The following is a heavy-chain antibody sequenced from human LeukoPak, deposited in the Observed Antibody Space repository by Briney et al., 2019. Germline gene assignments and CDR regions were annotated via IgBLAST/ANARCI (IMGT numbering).Heavy chain of an antibody. V-gene: IGHV3-43*01. CDR2: ISWDGGST. CDR1: GFTFDDYT. CDR3: AKDGAPYSGYGGFDY. J-gene: IGHJ4*02. D-gene: IGHD5-12*01. Sequence: GGSLRLSCAASGFTFDDYTMHWVRQAPGKGLEWVSLISWDGGSTYYADSVKGRFTISRDNSKNSLYLQVNSLRTEDTALYYCAKDGAPYSGYGGFDYWGQGTLVTVSS.